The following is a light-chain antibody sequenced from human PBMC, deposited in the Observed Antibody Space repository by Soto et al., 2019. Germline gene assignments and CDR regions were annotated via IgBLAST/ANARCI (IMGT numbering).Light chain of an antibody. V-gene: IGKV3-15*01. CDR2: GAS. CDR3: QQYNIWPLT. J-gene: IGKJ4*01. Sequence: EMVMTQSPATLSVSPEERATLSCRASQSVSSNLAWYQQKPGQAPRLLIYGASTRATGIPARFSGSRSGTEFTLTISSLQSEDFAVYYCQQYNIWPLTFGGGTKVEIK. CDR1: QSVSSN.